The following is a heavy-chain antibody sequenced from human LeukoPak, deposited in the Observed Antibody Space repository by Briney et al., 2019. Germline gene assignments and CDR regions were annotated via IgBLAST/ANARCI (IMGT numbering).Heavy chain of an antibody. V-gene: IGHV3-23*01. D-gene: IGHD1-26*01. CDR2: ISGSGGST. Sequence: GGSLRLSCAASGFTFSSYAMSWVRQAPGKGLEWVSAISGSGGSTYYADSVQGRFTISRDNSKNTLYLQMNSLRAEDTAVYYCAKDSGSYYRGGYFDYWGQGTLVTVSS. CDR3: AKDSGSYYRGGYFDY. CDR1: GFTFSSYA. J-gene: IGHJ4*02.